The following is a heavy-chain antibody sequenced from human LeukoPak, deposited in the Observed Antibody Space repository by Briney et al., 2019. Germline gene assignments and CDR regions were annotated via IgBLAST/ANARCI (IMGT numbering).Heavy chain of an antibody. Sequence: SETLSLTCAVYGGSFSGYYWSWIRQPPGKGLEWIGEINHSGSTNYNPSLKSRITISVDTSKNQFSLKLSSVTAADTAVYYCARVGADGSGFLFDYWGQGTLVTVSS. V-gene: IGHV4-34*01. J-gene: IGHJ4*02. CDR2: INHSGST. CDR1: GGSFSGYY. CDR3: ARVGADGSGFLFDY. D-gene: IGHD3-10*01.